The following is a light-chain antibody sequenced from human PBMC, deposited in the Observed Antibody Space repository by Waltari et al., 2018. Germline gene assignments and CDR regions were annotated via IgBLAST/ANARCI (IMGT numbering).Light chain of an antibody. V-gene: IGKV4-1*01. Sequence: DIVMTQSPDSLAVSLGERATIHCTSSQRVLSSSNKNDFLAWYQQKPGQPPKLLIYWASTRDSGVPDRFRGSGSGTDFTLTISTLQAEDVAVYYCQQYYNTPRTFGQGSKVEIK. CDR2: WAS. CDR3: QQYYNTPRT. CDR1: QRVLSSSNKNDF. J-gene: IGKJ1*01.